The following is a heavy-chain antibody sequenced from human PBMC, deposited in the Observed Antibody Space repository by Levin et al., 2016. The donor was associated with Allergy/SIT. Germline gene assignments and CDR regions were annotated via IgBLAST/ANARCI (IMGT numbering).Heavy chain of an antibody. D-gene: IGHD3-22*01. J-gene: IGHJ4*02. V-gene: IGHV3-7*03. CDR3: AIHGSGYHMYYFDY. Sequence: GGSLRLSCEASGFVFGGYTMSWVRQAPGKGLEGVAKMKEDGTEIYYAQKLQGRVTMTTDTSTSTAYMELRSLRSDDTAVYYCAIHGSGYHMYYFDYWGQGTLVTVSS. CDR2: MKEDGTEI. CDR1: GFVFGGYT.